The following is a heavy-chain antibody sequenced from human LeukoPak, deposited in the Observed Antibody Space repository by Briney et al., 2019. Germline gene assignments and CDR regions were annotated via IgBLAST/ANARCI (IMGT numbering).Heavy chain of an antibody. CDR3: AKATYSTSPGYYFDY. J-gene: IGHJ4*02. D-gene: IGHD6-6*01. CDR1: GFTFDDYA. V-gene: IGHV3-9*01. Sequence: GGSLRLSCAASGFTFDDYAMHWVRQGPGKGLEWVSGISWNSAMIAYADSVKGRFTISGDNAKNSLYLQMNSLRAEDTAFYYCAKATYSTSPGYYFDYWSQGTLVTVSS. CDR2: ISWNSAMI.